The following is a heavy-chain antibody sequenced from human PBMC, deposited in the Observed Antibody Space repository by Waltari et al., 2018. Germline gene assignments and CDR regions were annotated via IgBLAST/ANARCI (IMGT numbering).Heavy chain of an antibody. J-gene: IGHJ6*02. CDR3: ARGGIFTMVRGVLDYYYYGMDV. D-gene: IGHD3-10*01. V-gene: IGHV1-8*01. CDR1: GYTFTSSD. CDR2: VNPNSGNT. Sequence: QVQLVQSGAEVKKPGASVKVSCKASGYTFTSSDINWVRQATGQGLEGMGWVNPNSGNTGYAQKFQGRVTMTRNTSISTAYMELSSLRSEDTAVYYCARGGIFTMVRGVLDYYYYGMDVWGQGTTVTVSS.